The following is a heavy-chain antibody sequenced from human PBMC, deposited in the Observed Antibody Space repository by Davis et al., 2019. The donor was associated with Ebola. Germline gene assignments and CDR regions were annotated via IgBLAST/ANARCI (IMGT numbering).Heavy chain of an antibody. Sequence: GESLKISCAASGFTFSGSAMHWVRQASGQGLEWVGRIRSKANSYATAYAASVKGRFTISRDDSKNTAYLQMNSLKTEDTAVYYCTLTTVTHPDYWGQGTLVTVSS. V-gene: IGHV3-73*01. CDR2: IRSKANSYAT. CDR1: GFTFSGSA. D-gene: IGHD4-11*01. J-gene: IGHJ4*02. CDR3: TLTTVTHPDY.